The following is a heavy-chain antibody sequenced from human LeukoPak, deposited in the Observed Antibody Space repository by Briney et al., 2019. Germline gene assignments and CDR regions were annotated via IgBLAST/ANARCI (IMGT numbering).Heavy chain of an antibody. CDR3: ARIVGDWFPPKYGMDI. J-gene: IGHJ6*02. CDR2: ISAYIGNT. Sequence: GAPVKASCKASGYTFTSYGISWVRQAPGQRLESMGWISAYIGNTKYAQKLQGRVTMTTATSTSTAYMECRSLGSDDRAVSYCARIVGDWFPPKYGMDIWGPGAPVSVSS. CDR1: GYTFTSYG. D-gene: IGHD3-9*01. V-gene: IGHV1-18*01.